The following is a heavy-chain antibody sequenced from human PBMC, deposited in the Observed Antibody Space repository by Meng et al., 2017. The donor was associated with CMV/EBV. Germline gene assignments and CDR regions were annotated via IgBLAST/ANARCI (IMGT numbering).Heavy chain of an antibody. CDR2: INWNGGST. Sequence: GGSLRLSCAASGFTFDDYGMSWVRQAPGKGLEWVSGINWNGGSTGYADSVKGRFTISRDNAKNSLYLQMNSLRAEDTALYYCARDQSGSYYDFWSDYYTEKYYYGMDVWGQGTTVTVSS. D-gene: IGHD3-3*01. J-gene: IGHJ6*02. V-gene: IGHV3-20*04. CDR3: ARDQSGSYYDFWSDYYTEKYYYGMDV. CDR1: GFTFDDYG.